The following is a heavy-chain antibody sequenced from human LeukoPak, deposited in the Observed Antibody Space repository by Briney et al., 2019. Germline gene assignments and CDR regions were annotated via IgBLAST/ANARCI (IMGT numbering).Heavy chain of an antibody. J-gene: IGHJ4*02. Sequence: ASVTVSCKASGYPFTSYGISWVRQAPGHGLEWMGWINPDSGGTNSAQKFQGRVTLTKDTSISTAYLELSRLRSDDTAVYYCARGHQSDLTATFDYWGQGTLVTVSS. CDR2: INPDSGGT. V-gene: IGHV1-2*02. CDR3: ARGHQSDLTATFDY. CDR1: GYPFTSYG. D-gene: IGHD5-18*01.